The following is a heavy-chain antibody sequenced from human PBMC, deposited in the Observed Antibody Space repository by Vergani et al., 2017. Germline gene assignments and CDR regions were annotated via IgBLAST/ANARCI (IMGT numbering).Heavy chain of an antibody. V-gene: IGHV1-3*01. CDR2: INAGNGNT. CDR3: ARDSTMVRGVNITARY. CDR1: GYTFTSYA. Sequence: QVQLVQSGAEVKKPGASVKVSCKASGYTFTSYAMHWVRQAPGQRLEWMGWINAGNGNTKYSQKFQGRVTITRDTSASTAYMELSSLRSEDTAVYYCARDSTMVRGVNITARYWGQGTLVTVSS. D-gene: IGHD3-10*01. J-gene: IGHJ4*02.